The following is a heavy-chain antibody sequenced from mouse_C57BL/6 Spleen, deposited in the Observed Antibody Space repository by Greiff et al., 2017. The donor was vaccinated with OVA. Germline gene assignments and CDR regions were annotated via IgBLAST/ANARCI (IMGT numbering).Heavy chain of an antibody. Sequence: VQLKQSGPELVKPGASVKISCKASGYTFTDYYMNWVKQSHGKSLEWIGDINPNNGGTSYNQKFKGKATLTVDKSSSTAYMELRSLTSEDSAVYYCARGGNYDYAMDYWGQGTSVTVSS. CDR1: GYTFTDYY. V-gene: IGHV1-26*01. D-gene: IGHD2-1*01. CDR2: INPNNGGT. CDR3: ARGGNYDYAMDY. J-gene: IGHJ4*01.